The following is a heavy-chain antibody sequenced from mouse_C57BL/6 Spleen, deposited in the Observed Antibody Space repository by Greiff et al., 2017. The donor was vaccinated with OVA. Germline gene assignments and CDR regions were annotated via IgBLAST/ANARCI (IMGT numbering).Heavy chain of an antibody. CDR3: ARGDSPGYEGY. CDR2: IYPGDGDT. Sequence: QVQLKESGAELVKPGASVKISCKASGYAFSSYWMNWVKQRPGKGLEWIGQIYPGDGDTNYNGKFKGKATLTADKSSSTAYMQLSSLTSEDSAVYFCARGDSPGYEGYWGQGTTLTVSS. V-gene: IGHV1-80*01. D-gene: IGHD3-2*02. CDR1: GYAFSSYW. J-gene: IGHJ2*01.